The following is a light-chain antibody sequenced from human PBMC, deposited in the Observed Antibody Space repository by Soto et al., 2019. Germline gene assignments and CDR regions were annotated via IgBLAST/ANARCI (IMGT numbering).Light chain of an antibody. CDR1: QDISNY. CDR2: DAS. J-gene: IGKJ5*01. Sequence: DIQMTQSQSSLSASVGDRVTITCQASQDISNYLNWYQQKPGKAPKLLIYDASNLETGVPSRFSGSGSGTDFTFTISRMQPEDISTYYFQQSDTLLSITFGPGTRLEIK. V-gene: IGKV1-33*01. CDR3: QQSDTLLSIT.